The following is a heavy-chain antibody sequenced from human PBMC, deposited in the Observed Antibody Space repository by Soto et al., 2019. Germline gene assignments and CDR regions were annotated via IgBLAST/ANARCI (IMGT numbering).Heavy chain of an antibody. D-gene: IGHD3-22*01. J-gene: IGHJ4*02. CDR2: IIGSGGST. CDR1: GFSLSYFG. V-gene: IGHV3-23*01. Sequence: GGSLRLSCAASGFSLSYFGMHWVRQAPGRGLEWVSTIIGSGGSTYYADSVKGRFSVSRDNSKNTLYLQMNSLRAEDTAVYYCAKDRNYYDSSGYDYGGQGTLVTV. CDR3: AKDRNYYDSSGYDY.